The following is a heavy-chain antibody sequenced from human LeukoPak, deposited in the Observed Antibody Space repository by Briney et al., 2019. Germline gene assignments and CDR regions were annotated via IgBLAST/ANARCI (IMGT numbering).Heavy chain of an antibody. Sequence: PGGSLRLSCAASGFTFSTYRMSWVRQAPGKGLEWVANIKQDGSEKHYVDSVKGRFTISRDNAKNSLYLQMNSLRAEDTAVYYCAREGQQLMNWAFDIWGQGTMVTVSS. J-gene: IGHJ3*02. D-gene: IGHD6-13*01. V-gene: IGHV3-7*01. CDR2: IKQDGSEK. CDR3: AREGQQLMNWAFDI. CDR1: GFTFSTYR.